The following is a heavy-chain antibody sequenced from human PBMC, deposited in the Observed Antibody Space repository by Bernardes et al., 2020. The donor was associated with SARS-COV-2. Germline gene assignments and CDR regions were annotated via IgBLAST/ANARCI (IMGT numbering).Heavy chain of an antibody. Sequence: SLLRSCAGSGFDFRDYWMTWVRQAPGPGLEWVANIKRDGSETYYVDSVKGRFTISRDNAKNLVFLQMNSLRAEDTAVFYCVRSAGMDVWGQGTMVTVSS. CDR1: GFDFRDYW. CDR3: VRSAGMDV. J-gene: IGHJ6*02. V-gene: IGHV3-7*03. CDR2: IKRDGSET.